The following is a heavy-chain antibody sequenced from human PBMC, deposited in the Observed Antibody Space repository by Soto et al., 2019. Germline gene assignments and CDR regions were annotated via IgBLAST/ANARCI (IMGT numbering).Heavy chain of an antibody. V-gene: IGHV4-31*03. D-gene: IGHD3-10*01. J-gene: IGHJ5*02. Sequence: QVQLQESGPGLVKPSQTLSLTCTVSGGSISSGGYYWSWIRQHPGKGLEWIGYIYYSGSTYYNPSLKSRVTISVDTSKNQFSLQLSSVTAADTAVYYCARDYYGSGSYMGAWFDPWGQGTLVTVSS. CDR2: IYYSGST. CDR3: ARDYYGSGSYMGAWFDP. CDR1: GGSISSGGYY.